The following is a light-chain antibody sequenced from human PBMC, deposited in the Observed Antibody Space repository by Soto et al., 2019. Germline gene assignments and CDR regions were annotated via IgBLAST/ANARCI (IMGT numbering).Light chain of an antibody. Sequence: DIVMTQSPDSLAVSLGERATINCKSSQSVLYSSNNKNYLAWYQQKPGQPPKLLIYWASTRESGVPDRFSGSGSGTDFTLTISSLQAEDVAVYYCQLYYTNALTFGGGTKVGVK. CDR1: QSVLYSSNNKNY. CDR2: WAS. V-gene: IGKV4-1*01. CDR3: QLYYTNALT. J-gene: IGKJ4*01.